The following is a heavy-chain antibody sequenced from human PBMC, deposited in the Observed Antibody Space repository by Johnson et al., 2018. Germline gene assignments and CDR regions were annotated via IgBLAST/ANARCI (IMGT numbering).Heavy chain of an antibody. J-gene: IGHJ3*02. CDR1: GFTFGIYA. D-gene: IGHD5-24*01. Sequence: QVQLVQSGGGLVQPGGSLRLSCAASGFTFGIYAMSWVRQAPGKGLEWVAVISFDGVNQYYADSVKGRFTISRDNSKNTLFLQMTSLRADDMSVYYCTKVQQTPTIRSRDAVDIWGQGTMVTVSS. CDR3: TKVQQTPTIRSRDAVDI. CDR2: ISFDGVNQ. V-gene: IGHV3-30*18.